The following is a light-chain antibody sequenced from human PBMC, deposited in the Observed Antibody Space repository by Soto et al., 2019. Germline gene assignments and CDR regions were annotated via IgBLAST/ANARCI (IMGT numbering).Light chain of an antibody. CDR3: QRYSNWPQWT. Sequence: EVVLTQSPATLSLSLGETATLSCRASQNVDYNLACFQQKPGQPPPRLIYVASQRAAGIPARFSGSGSGTEFTLTITSLQSEDFAFYYCQRYSNWPQWTFGQGTKVDIK. V-gene: IGKV3D-15*01. J-gene: IGKJ1*01. CDR2: VAS. CDR1: QNVDYN.